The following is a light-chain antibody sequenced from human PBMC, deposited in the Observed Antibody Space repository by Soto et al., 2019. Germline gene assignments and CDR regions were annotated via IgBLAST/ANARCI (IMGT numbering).Light chain of an antibody. CDR1: QSVGNY. Sequence: EIVMRQYPATLSLSPWKRATLSCMASQSVGNYLVWYQQKPGQAPRLLIYDASNRATGIPARFSGSGSGTDFTLTISSLQSEDFAVYYCQQYNNWPRTFGQGTKVDIK. J-gene: IGKJ1*01. CDR2: DAS. CDR3: QQYNNWPRT. V-gene: IGKV3D-15*01.